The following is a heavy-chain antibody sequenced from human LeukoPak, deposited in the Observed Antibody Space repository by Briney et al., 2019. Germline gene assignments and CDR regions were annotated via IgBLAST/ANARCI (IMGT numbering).Heavy chain of an antibody. V-gene: IGHV3-30*18. J-gene: IGHJ4*02. CDR3: AQGGTTGWYGTY. CDR2: ISSDGRNE. Sequence: GSLRLSCAASGFAFSTYGIHWVRQAPGKGLEWVAVISSDGRNEYYADSVKGRFTISRDNSKNTLFLQMNSLRPEDTAVYYCAQGGTTGWYGTYWGQGTLVTVSS. D-gene: IGHD6-19*01. CDR1: GFAFSTYG.